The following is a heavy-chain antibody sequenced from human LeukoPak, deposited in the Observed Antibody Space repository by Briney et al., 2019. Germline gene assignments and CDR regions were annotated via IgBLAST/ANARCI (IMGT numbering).Heavy chain of an antibody. V-gene: IGHV4-34*01. CDR3: ARAGYSSGWYPFDY. D-gene: IGHD6-19*01. J-gene: IGHJ4*02. Sequence: PSETLSLTCAVYGGSFSGYYWSWIRQPPGKGLEWIGEINHSGSTNYNPSLKSRGTISVDTSKNQFSLKLSSVTAADTAVYYCARAGYSSGWYPFDYWGQGTLVTVSS. CDR1: GGSFSGYY. CDR2: INHSGST.